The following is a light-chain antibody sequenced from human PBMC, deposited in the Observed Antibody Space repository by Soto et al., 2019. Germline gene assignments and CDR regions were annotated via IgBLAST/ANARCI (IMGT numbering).Light chain of an antibody. CDR1: QSVSSY. CDR2: GAS. Sequence: EIVMTQSPATLSVSPLEIARPCCMASQSVSSYLAWYQQKPGQAPRLLIYGASSRATGIPDRFSGSGSGTEFTLTISRLEPQDFAVFYCQQYGSSPRTFGQGTKVDIK. CDR3: QQYGSSPRT. J-gene: IGKJ1*01. V-gene: IGKV3-20*01.